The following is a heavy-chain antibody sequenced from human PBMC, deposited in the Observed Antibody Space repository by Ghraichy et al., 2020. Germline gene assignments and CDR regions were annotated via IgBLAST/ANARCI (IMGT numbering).Heavy chain of an antibody. Sequence: SETLSLTCTVSGGSISSSSYYWGWIRQPPGKGLEWIGSIYYSGSTYYNPSLKSRVTISVDTSKNQFSLKLSSVTAADTAVYYCARLEIVVVITTFDYWGQGTLVTVSS. V-gene: IGHV4-39*01. D-gene: IGHD3-22*01. CDR3: ARLEIVVVITTFDY. J-gene: IGHJ4*02. CDR2: IYYSGST. CDR1: GGSISSSSYY.